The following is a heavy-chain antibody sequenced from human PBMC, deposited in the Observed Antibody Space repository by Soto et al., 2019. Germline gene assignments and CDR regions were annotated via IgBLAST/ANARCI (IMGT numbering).Heavy chain of an antibody. J-gene: IGHJ6*03. D-gene: IGHD3-16*01. CDR1: GFTVSGNY. Sequence: GGSLRLSCAASGFTVSGNYMSWVRQAPGKGLEWVSFIYGGGSTYYADSVKGRFTISRDNSRNTLYLQMNSLEAEDAAVYYCARAIRRGGLYNDYYYMDVWGKGTTVTVSS. CDR2: IYGGGST. CDR3: ARAIRRGGLYNDYYYMDV. V-gene: IGHV3-66*01.